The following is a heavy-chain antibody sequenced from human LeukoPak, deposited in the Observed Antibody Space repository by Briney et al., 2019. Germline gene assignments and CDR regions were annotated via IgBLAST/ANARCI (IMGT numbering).Heavy chain of an antibody. Sequence: GASLKISCQGSGSSFTSYWIGWSRQLPGKGLEWMGIIYPGDSDTRYSPSFQGQVTISADKSISTAYLQWSSLKASDTAMYYCARHDNYYYYMDVWGKGTTVTVSS. CDR3: ARHDNYYYYMDV. J-gene: IGHJ6*03. V-gene: IGHV5-51*01. CDR1: GSSFTSYW. CDR2: IYPGDSDT.